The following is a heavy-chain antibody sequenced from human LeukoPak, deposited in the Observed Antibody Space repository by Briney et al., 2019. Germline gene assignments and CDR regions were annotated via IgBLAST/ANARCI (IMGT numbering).Heavy chain of an antibody. CDR3: AGTGSRYCSSTSCPNWFDP. CDR2: INHSGST. CDR1: GGSFSGYY. D-gene: IGHD2-2*01. Sequence: PSETLSLTCAVYGGSFSGYYWSWIRQPPGKGLEWIGEINHSGSTNYNPSLKSRVTISVDTSKNQFSLKLSSVTAADTAVYYCAGTGSRYCSSTSCPNWFDPWGQGTLVTVSS. V-gene: IGHV4-34*01. J-gene: IGHJ5*02.